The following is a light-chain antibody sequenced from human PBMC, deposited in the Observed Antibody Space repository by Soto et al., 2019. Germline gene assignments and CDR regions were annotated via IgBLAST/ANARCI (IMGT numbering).Light chain of an antibody. CDR1: SSDVGGYNY. Sequence: QSALTQPPSASGSPGQSVAISCTGTSSDVGGYNYVSWYQQPPGKAPKLMIYEVNKRPSVVPDRFSGSNSGNTASLTVSGLPAEDEADYYCSSYSGGSNVFGAGTKVTVL. V-gene: IGLV2-8*01. J-gene: IGLJ1*01. CDR2: EVN. CDR3: SSYSGGSNV.